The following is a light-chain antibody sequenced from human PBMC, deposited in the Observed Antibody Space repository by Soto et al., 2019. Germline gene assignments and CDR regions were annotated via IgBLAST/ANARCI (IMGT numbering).Light chain of an antibody. Sequence: DIQMTQSPSTLSASVGDRVTITCRASQSISNWLAWYQQKPGKAPKLLIYKAINLQSGVPSRFSGSGSGTEFSLTICGLQPDDFATYYCQRYNDFQYVFGQGTKL. V-gene: IGKV1-5*03. CDR2: KAI. CDR1: QSISNW. CDR3: QRYNDFQYV. J-gene: IGKJ2*01.